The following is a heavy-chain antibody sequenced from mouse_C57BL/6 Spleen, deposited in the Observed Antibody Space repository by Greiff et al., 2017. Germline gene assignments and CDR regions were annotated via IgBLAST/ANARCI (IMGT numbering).Heavy chain of an antibody. CDR2: IYPGDGDT. J-gene: IGHJ4*01. CDR3: ASHAMDD. Sequence: QVQLQQSGPELVKPGASVKISCKASGYAFSSSWMNWVKQRPGKGLEWIGRIYPGDGDTNYNGKFKGKATLTADKSSSTAYMQLSSLTSEDSAVYFCASHAMDDWGKGTSVTVSS. V-gene: IGHV1-82*01. CDR1: GYAFSSSW.